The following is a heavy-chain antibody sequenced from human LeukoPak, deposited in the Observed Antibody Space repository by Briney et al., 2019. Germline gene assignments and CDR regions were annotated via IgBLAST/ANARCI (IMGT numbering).Heavy chain of an antibody. CDR2: INTDGSST. V-gene: IGHV3-74*01. D-gene: IGHD6-6*01. CDR3: AKRVPYSSSSVYFDY. J-gene: IGHJ4*02. CDR1: RFTFSSYW. Sequence: TGGSLRLSCAASRFTFSSYWMHWVRQAPGKGLVWVSRINTDGSSTSYADSVKGRFTISRDNAKNTLYLQMDSLRAEDTAVYFCAKRVPYSSSSVYFDYWGQGTLVTVSS.